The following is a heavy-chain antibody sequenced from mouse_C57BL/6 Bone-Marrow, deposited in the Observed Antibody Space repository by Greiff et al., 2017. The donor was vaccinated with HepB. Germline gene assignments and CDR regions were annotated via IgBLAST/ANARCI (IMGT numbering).Heavy chain of an antibody. Sequence: VKLMESGPGLVQPSQSLSITCTVSGFSLTSYGVHWVRQSPGKGLEWLGVIWSGGSTDYNAAFISRLSISKDNSKSQVFFKMNSLQADDTAIYYCARTTIVTPGAMDYWGQGTSVTVSS. V-gene: IGHV2-2*01. CDR1: GFSLTSYG. CDR2: IWSGGST. D-gene: IGHD2-5*01. J-gene: IGHJ4*01. CDR3: ARTTIVTPGAMDY.